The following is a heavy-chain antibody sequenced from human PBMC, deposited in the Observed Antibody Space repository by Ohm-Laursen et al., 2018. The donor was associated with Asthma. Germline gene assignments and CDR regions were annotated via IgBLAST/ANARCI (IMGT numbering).Heavy chain of an antibody. CDR3: AKVGTAARPDRYCGGDCYAFFDY. CDR2: ITWNSANI. D-gene: IGHD2-21*01. V-gene: IGHV3-9*01. Sequence: SLRLSCAASGFTFDAYALHWVRQAPGRGLEWVSGITWNSANIGYADSVRGRFTISRDNTKNSLYLQMNSLREEDTALYYCAKVGTAARPDRYCGGDCYAFFDYWGRGTVVTVSS. J-gene: IGHJ4*02. CDR1: GFTFDAYA.